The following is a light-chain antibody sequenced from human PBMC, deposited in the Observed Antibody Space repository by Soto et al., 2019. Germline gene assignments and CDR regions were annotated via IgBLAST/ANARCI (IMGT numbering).Light chain of an antibody. CDR3: IQTLQTPLT. J-gene: IGKJ4*01. Sequence: DIVVTQSPLSLPVTPGEPASISCRSSQSLLHINGYNYLAWYLQKPGQSPKLLIYLASNRASGVPDRVSGSGSGTDFTLKISRVEPEDFGVYYCIQTLQTPLTFGGGTKVDIK. CDR1: QSLLHINGYNY. CDR2: LAS. V-gene: IGKV2-28*01.